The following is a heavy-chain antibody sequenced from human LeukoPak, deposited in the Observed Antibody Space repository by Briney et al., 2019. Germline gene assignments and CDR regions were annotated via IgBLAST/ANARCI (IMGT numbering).Heavy chain of an antibody. CDR3: AKDFRLSGSYSN. J-gene: IGHJ4*02. CDR1: GFTFSSYA. V-gene: IGHV3-23*01. Sequence: GGSLKLSCAASGFTFSSYAMSWVRQAPGKGLEWVSAISGSGGSTYYADSVKGRFTISRDNSKNTLYLQMNSLRAEDTAVYYCAKDFRLSGSYSNWGQGTLVTVSS. D-gene: IGHD1-26*01. CDR2: ISGSGGST.